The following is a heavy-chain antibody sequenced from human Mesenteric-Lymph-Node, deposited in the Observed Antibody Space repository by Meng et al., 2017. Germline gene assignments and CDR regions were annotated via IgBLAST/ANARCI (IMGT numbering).Heavy chain of an antibody. D-gene: IGHD3-10*01. V-gene: IGHV4-30-4*01. Sequence: QVQLQQWGAGLLKPSETLSLTCTVSGGSISSGDYYWSWIRQPPGKGLEWIGYIYYSGSTYYNPSLKSRVTISVDTSKNQFSLKLSSVTATDTAVYYCARRRGGSGRDCWGQGTLVTVSS. J-gene: IGHJ4*02. CDR2: IYYSGST. CDR3: ARRRGGSGRDC. CDR1: GGSISSGDYY.